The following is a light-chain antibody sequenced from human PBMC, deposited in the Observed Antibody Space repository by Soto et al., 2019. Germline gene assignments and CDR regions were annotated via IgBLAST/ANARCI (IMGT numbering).Light chain of an antibody. CDR1: SSDVGGYNY. V-gene: IGLV2-11*01. J-gene: IGLJ1*01. Sequence: QSALTQPRSVSGSPGQSVTISCTGTSSDVGGYNYVSWYQQHPGKAPKLMIYDVTTRPSGVPDRFCGSKSGNTASLTISGLQAEDEADYYCSSHAGSSVVFGTGTKVTVL. CDR2: DVT. CDR3: SSHAGSSVV.